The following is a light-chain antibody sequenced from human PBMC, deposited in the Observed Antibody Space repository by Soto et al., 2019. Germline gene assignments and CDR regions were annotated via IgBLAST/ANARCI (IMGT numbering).Light chain of an antibody. CDR2: GAS. CDR3: QQYGSSPFT. J-gene: IGKJ3*01. CDR1: QTVRNNY. Sequence: ETVLTQSPGTLSLSPGDRATLSCRASQTVRNNYLAWYQHKPGQAPRLLIYGASSRATGIPDRFSGSGSGTDFTLTISRLEPEDFAVYYCQQYGSSPFTFGPGTKVDIK. V-gene: IGKV3-20*01.